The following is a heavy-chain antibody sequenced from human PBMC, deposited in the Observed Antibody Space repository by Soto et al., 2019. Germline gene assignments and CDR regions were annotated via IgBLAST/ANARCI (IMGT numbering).Heavy chain of an antibody. D-gene: IGHD3-16*01. CDR2: INHSGST. CDR1: GGSFSASS. CDR3: ARSNFYHTSAYTSDAFDS. Sequence: SETLSLTCAVYGGSFSASSWSWIRQPPGKGLEWIGEINHSGSTNYTPSLKSRVTISVDASNNQFSLRLSSVSASDTAVYSCARSNFYHTSAYTSDAFDSWGQGEMVTVSS. J-gene: IGHJ3*01. V-gene: IGHV4-34*01.